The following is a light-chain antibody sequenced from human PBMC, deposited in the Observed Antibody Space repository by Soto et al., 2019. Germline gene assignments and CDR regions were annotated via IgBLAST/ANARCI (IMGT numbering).Light chain of an antibody. V-gene: IGLV2-8*01. J-gene: IGLJ1*01. CDR2: EVV. CDR3: KSYAGSNTYV. Sequence: QSVLTQPPSASWSPGQSVTISCTGTKXDIGVYDFVSWYQHHPGKAPRLIIYEVVQRPSGVPDRFSGSKSGNTASLTVSGLQAADEADYFCKSYAGSNTYVFGSGTKVTVL. CDR1: KXDIGVYDF.